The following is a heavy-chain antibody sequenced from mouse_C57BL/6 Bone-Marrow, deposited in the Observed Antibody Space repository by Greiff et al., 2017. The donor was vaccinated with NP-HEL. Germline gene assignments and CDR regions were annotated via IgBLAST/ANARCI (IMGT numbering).Heavy chain of an antibody. CDR3: ARRIYYGSWFAC. CDR2: INSDGGST. Sequence: EVQVVESGGGLVQPGESLKLSCESNEYEFPSHDMSWVRKTPEKRLELVAAINSDGGSTYYPDTMERRFIISRANTKKILYLQMSSLRSEDTALYYGARRIYYGSWFACWGQGTLVTVSA. V-gene: IGHV5-2*01. CDR1: EYEFPSHD. J-gene: IGHJ3*01. D-gene: IGHD2-2*01.